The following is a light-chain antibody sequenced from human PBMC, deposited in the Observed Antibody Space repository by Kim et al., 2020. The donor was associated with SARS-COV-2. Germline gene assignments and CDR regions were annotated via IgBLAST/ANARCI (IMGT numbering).Light chain of an antibody. V-gene: IGLV3-21*04. J-gene: IGLJ2*01. Sequence: YELTQPPSVSVAPGKTARITCGGNNIGSKSVHWYQQKPGQAPVLVIYYDSDRHSGIPERFSGSNSGNTATLTISRVEAGDEADYYCQVWDSSSDHVIFGGGTQLTVL. CDR3: QVWDSSSDHVI. CDR1: NIGSKS. CDR2: YDS.